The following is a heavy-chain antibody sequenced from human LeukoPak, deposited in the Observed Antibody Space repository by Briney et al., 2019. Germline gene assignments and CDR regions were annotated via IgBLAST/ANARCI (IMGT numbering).Heavy chain of an antibody. CDR3: ARAYGVH. CDR1: GFSFVDSV. V-gene: IGHV3-49*04. Sequence: GRSLRLSCTASGFSFVDSVMSWVRQGPGKGLEWVGISRSNSNGATTEYVPSLEGRFTISRDVYQSAAYLQMASLKAEDTAVYYCARAYGVHLGLGTRVTVSS. CDR2: SRSNSNGATT. D-gene: IGHD3-10*01. J-gene: IGHJ4*02.